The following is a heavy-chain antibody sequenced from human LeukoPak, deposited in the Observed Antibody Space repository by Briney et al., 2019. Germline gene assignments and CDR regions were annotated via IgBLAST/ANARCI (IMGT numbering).Heavy chain of an antibody. J-gene: IGHJ5*01. CDR2: IKQGGREE. CDR1: EFIFSDYW. Sequence: LAGGSLRLSCVASEFIFSDYWMSSVRQAPGKGLEWVANIKQGGREEKYVGSVKGRFAISRDDAKSTLYLQMDSLSGDDTAVYYCARDNGGWFDSWGRGTLVTVSS. D-gene: IGHD3-10*01. V-gene: IGHV3-7*03. CDR3: ARDNGGWFDS.